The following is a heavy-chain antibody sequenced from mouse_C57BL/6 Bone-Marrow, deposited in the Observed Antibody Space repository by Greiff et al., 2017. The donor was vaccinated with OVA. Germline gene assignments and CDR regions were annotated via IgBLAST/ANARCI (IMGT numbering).Heavy chain of an antibody. CDR3: ARHFYYGSSVYAMDY. J-gene: IGHJ4*01. CDR2: ISNGGGST. CDR1: GFTFSDYY. D-gene: IGHD1-1*01. V-gene: IGHV5-12*01. Sequence: EVKVEESGGGLVQPGGSLKLSCAASGFTFSDYYMYWVRQTPEKRLEWVAYISNGGGSTYYPDTVKGRFTISRDNAKNTLYLQMSRLKSEDTAMYYCARHFYYGSSVYAMDYWGQGTSVTVSS.